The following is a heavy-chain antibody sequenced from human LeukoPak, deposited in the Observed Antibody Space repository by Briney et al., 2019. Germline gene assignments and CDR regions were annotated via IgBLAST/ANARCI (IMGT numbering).Heavy chain of an antibody. CDR1: GCSFTSYW. Sequence: GESLKISCKGSGCSFTSYWIGWVRQMPGKGLEWMGIIYPGDSDTRYSPSFQGQVTISADKSISTAYLQWSSLKASDTAMYYCARLYGGSYFVSYFDYWGQGTLVTVSS. V-gene: IGHV5-51*01. J-gene: IGHJ4*02. CDR3: ARLYGGSYFVSYFDY. CDR2: IYPGDSDT. D-gene: IGHD1-26*01.